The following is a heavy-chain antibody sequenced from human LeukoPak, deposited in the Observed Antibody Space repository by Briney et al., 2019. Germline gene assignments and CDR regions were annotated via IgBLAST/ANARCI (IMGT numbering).Heavy chain of an antibody. J-gene: IGHJ4*02. CDR3: ARTTTVVTPWADNDH. CDR2: FDPEDGET. V-gene: IGHV1-24*01. D-gene: IGHD4-23*01. Sequence: GASVKVSCKVSGYTLTELSMHWVRQAPGKGLEWMGGFDPEDGETIYAQKFQGRVTITADESTSTAYMELSSLRSEDTAVYYCARTTTVVTPWADNDHWGQGTLVTVSS. CDR1: GYTLTELS.